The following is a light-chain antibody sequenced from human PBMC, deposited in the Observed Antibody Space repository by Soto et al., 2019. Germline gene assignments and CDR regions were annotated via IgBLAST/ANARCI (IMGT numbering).Light chain of an antibody. CDR1: SSDVGAFNY. CDR2: DVT. Sequence: QSVLTQPASVSGSPGQSISISCIGTSSDVGAFNYVSWYQHHPGKAPQLIIYDVTSRPSGVSNRFSASKSGNTASLTISGLQAEDEADYYCSSYTTRNTEVFGTGTNVTVL. J-gene: IGLJ1*01. CDR3: SSYTTRNTEV. V-gene: IGLV2-14*03.